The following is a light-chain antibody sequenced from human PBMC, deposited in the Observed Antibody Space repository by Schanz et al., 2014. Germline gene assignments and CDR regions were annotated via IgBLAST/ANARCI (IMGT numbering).Light chain of an antibody. CDR1: QGIRDD. Sequence: AIQMTQSPSSLSASVGDRVTITCRASQGIRDDLGWYQQKPGKAPKLLIYTASSLQSGVPSRFSGSGSGTEFTLTISSLQPEDIATYYCQQYDNLPLTFGPGTKVDIK. CDR3: QQYDNLPLT. CDR2: TAS. J-gene: IGKJ3*01. V-gene: IGKV1-6*01.